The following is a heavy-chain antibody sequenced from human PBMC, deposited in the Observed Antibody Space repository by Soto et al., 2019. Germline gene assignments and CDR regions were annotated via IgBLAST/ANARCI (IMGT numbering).Heavy chain of an antibody. V-gene: IGHV4-31*03. CDR2: IYYSGST. CDR3: ARVPTVPKGGYMDV. D-gene: IGHD4-17*01. J-gene: IGHJ6*03. Sequence: SETLSLTCTVSGGSISSGGYYWSWIRQHPGKGLEWIGYIYYSGSTYYNPSLKSRVTISVDTSKNQFSLKLSSVTAADTAVYYCARVPTVPKGGYMDVWGKGTTVTVSS. CDR1: GGSISSGGYY.